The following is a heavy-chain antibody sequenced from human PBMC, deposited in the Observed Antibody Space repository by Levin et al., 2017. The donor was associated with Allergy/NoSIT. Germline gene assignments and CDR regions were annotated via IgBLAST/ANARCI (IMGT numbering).Heavy chain of an antibody. CDR1: GFTFGDYA. V-gene: IGHV3-49*04. CDR2: IRSKAYGGTT. D-gene: IGHD3-10*01. J-gene: IGHJ4*02. Sequence: GGSLRLSCTASGFTFGDYAMSWVRQAPGKGLEWVGFIRSKAYGGTTEYAASVKGRFTISRDDSKSIAYLQMNSLKTEDTAVYYCTRERGPGGLTPNYFDYWGQGTLVTVSS. CDR3: TRERGPGGLTPNYFDY.